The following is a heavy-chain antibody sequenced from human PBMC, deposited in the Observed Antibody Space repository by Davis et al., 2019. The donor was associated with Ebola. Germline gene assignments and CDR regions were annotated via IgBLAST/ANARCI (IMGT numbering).Heavy chain of an antibody. J-gene: IGHJ4*02. CDR2: ISYDAFNK. Sequence: SCKASGFSFSNYGIHWVRQAPGKGLEWVALISYDAFNKYYADSVQGRFTISRYSSKNTVFLQMDSLRQEDTAVYYCAKEDQNCDGYFNFWGQGTLVSVSS. V-gene: IGHV3-30*18. CDR1: GFSFSNYG. D-gene: IGHD1-1*01. CDR3: AKEDQNCDGYFNF.